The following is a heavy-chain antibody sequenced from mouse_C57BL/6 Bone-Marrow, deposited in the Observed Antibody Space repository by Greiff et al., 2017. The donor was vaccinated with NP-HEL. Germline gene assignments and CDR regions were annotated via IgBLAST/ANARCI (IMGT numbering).Heavy chain of an antibody. J-gene: IGHJ3*01. CDR2: IWGDGST. Sequence: QVQLKESGPGLVAPSQSLSITCTVSGFSLTRSGVSWVRPPPGKGLELLGVIWGDGSTNYPSALISKLSISKDNSKSQVFLKLNSLQTEDTATYYCANPPTLGAYWGQGTLVTVSA. CDR1: GFSLTRSG. CDR3: ANPPTLGAY. D-gene: IGHD2-14*01. V-gene: IGHV2-3*01.